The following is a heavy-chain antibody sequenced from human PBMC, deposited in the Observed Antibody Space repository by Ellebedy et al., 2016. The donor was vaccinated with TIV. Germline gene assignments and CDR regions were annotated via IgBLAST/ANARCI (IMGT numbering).Heavy chain of an antibody. J-gene: IGHJ4*02. V-gene: IGHV3-74*01. CDR2: INSDGSST. Sequence: PGGSLRLSCVAYGFAFSSRWIHWVRQAPGKGLVWVSHINSDGSSTTYADSVKCRFTISIDNSQNTLYLLMNSLRGDDTAIYYCARALNHVDTVSTAPLDCWGQGTLVTVSS. CDR1: GFAFSSRW. CDR3: ARALNHVDTVSTAPLDC. D-gene: IGHD5/OR15-5a*01.